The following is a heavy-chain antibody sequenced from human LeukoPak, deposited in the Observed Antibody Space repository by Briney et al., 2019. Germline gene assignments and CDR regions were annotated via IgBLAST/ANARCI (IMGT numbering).Heavy chain of an antibody. CDR3: ARVKWLLPRENWFDP. Sequence: ASVKVSCKASGYTFTSYGISWVRQAPGQGLEWIGWISAYNGNTNYAQKLQGRVTMTTDTSTSTAYMELRSLRSDDTAVYYCARVKWLLPRENWFDPWGQGTLVTVSS. J-gene: IGHJ5*02. CDR2: ISAYNGNT. V-gene: IGHV1-18*01. CDR1: GYTFTSYG. D-gene: IGHD6-19*01.